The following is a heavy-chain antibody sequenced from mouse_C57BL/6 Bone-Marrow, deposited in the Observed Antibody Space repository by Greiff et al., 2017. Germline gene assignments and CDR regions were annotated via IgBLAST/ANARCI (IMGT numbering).Heavy chain of an antibody. CDR2: ISYDGSN. Sequence: DVKLQESGPGLVKPSQSLSLTCSVTGYSITSGYYWNWIRQFPGNKLEWMGYISYDGSNNYNQSLKNRISITRDTSKNQFFLKLNSVTTEDTATYYCARASYYDYDGYAMDYWGQGTSVTVSS. CDR3: ARASYYDYDGYAMDY. CDR1: GYSITSGYY. J-gene: IGHJ4*01. V-gene: IGHV3-6*01. D-gene: IGHD2-4*01.